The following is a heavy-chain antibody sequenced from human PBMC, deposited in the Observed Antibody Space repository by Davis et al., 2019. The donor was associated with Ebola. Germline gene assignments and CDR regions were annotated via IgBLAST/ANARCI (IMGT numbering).Heavy chain of an antibody. CDR3: AKLSGQQLAEYYYYYYYMDV. CDR2: ISGSGGST. D-gene: IGHD6-13*01. V-gene: IGHV3-23*01. CDR1: GFTFSSYA. J-gene: IGHJ6*03. Sequence: GESLKISCAASGFTFSSYAMSWVRQAPGKGLEWVSAISGSGGSTYYADSVKGRFTISRDNSKNTLYLQMNSLRAEDTAVYYCAKLSGQQLAEYYYYYYYMDVWGKGTTVTVSS.